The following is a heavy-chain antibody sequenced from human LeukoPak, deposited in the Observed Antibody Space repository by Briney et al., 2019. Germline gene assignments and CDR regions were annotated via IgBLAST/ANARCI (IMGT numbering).Heavy chain of an antibody. V-gene: IGHV3-21*01. D-gene: IGHD5-18*01. CDR1: GFTFSSYS. CDR2: IGSSSIYI. J-gene: IGHJ4*02. Sequence: PGGSLRLSCAASGFTFSSYSMNWVRQAPGKGLEWVSSIGSSSIYIYYADSVKGRFTISRDNAKNSLYLQMNSLRAEDTAVYYCARGRYNYGYIYDYWGQGTLVTVSS. CDR3: ARGRYNYGYIYDY.